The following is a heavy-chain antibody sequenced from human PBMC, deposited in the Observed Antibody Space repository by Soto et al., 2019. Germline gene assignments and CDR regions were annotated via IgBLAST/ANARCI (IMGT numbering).Heavy chain of an antibody. Sequence: QVQLVESGGGVVQPGRSLRLSCAASGFTFSTYGIHWVRQAPGKGLEWVAVLSYDGSNKYYADSVKGRFTISGDNSKNTLYLQMNSLRAEDTAVYFCAKDSYDSAWDYWGQGTLVTVSS. V-gene: IGHV3-30*18. CDR2: LSYDGSNK. D-gene: IGHD5-12*01. CDR3: AKDSYDSAWDY. J-gene: IGHJ4*02. CDR1: GFTFSTYG.